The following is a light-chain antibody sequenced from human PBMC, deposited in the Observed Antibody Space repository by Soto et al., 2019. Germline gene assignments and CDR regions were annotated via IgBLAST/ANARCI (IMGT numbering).Light chain of an antibody. CDR3: LLAYSGDREV. J-gene: IGLJ7*01. Sequence: QTVGTQEPSLTVSPGGTVTLTCGSSTGAVTSGHYPYWFQQKPGQAPRTLICNTNNKHSWTPARFSGSLLGGKAALTLSGAQPEDEAAYYCLLAYSGDREVFGGGTQLTVL. CDR2: NTN. CDR1: TGAVTSGHY. V-gene: IGLV7-46*01.